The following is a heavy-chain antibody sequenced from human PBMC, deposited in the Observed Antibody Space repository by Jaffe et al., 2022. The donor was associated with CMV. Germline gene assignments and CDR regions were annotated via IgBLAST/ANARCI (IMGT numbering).Heavy chain of an antibody. D-gene: IGHD5-18*01. J-gene: IGHJ3*02. CDR3: ARERGGYSYGIGAFDI. Sequence: QVQLVQSGAEVKKPGSSVKVSCKASGGTFSSYAISWVRQAPGQGLEWMGRIIPILGIANYAQKFQGRVTITADKSTSTAYMELSSLRSEDTAVYYCARERGGYSYGIGAFDIWGQGTMVTVSS. CDR2: IIPILGIA. V-gene: IGHV1-69*09. CDR1: GGTFSSYA.